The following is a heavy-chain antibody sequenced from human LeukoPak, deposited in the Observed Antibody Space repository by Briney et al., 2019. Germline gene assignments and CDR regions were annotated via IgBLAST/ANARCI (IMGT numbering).Heavy chain of an antibody. CDR2: IYTSGST. Sequence: SETLSLTCTVSGGSISSYYWSWIRQPAGKGLEWIGRIYTSGSTNYNSSLKSRLTISVDPSEKQFFLNLTSATAADTAVYFCVREAAVGYYSDSWGQGTPVTVSS. CDR3: VREAAVGYYSDS. CDR1: GGSISSYY. D-gene: IGHD1-26*01. V-gene: IGHV4-4*07. J-gene: IGHJ4*02.